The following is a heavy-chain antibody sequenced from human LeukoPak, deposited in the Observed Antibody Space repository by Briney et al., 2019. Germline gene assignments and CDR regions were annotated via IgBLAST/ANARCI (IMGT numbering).Heavy chain of an antibody. CDR3: ARDMTSDGDY. CDR1: GFTFDDYA. Sequence: PGGSLRLSCAASGFTFDDYAMHWVRQAPGKGLEWVSGISWNSGSIGYADSVKGRFTISRDNAKNSLYLQMNSLRAEDTAVYYCARDMTSDGDYWGQGTLVTVSS. CDR2: ISWNSGSI. J-gene: IGHJ4*02. V-gene: IGHV3-9*01.